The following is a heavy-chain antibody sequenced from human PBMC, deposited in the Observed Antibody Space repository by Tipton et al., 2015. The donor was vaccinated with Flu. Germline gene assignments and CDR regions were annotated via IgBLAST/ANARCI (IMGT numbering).Heavy chain of an antibody. V-gene: IGHV4-38-2*01. CDR1: GDSIRSDYF. Sequence: LRLSRSVSGDSIRSDYFWGWLRQPPGKGLEWIGNVHHAGSTYYNSSLKSRVTMSVDASKNHFPLKLNSVTAADTAVYFCARRDYSNYVSDPKNWFDPWGPGTLVTVPS. CDR2: VHHAGST. D-gene: IGHD4-11*01. J-gene: IGHJ5*02. CDR3: ARRDYSNYVSDPKNWFDP.